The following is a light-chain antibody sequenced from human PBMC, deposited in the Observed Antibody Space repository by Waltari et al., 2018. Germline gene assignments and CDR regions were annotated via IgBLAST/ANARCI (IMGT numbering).Light chain of an antibody. CDR2: KIT. V-gene: IGKV2D-29*01. CDR3: MQSTEDPYT. Sequence: DIVMTQTPLSLSVTPGEPASISCSSSQGLLHNNGNTYLHWYLQRPGQAPRLLIYKITNRESGVPDRFSGSGSGTDFTLKISSLEPEDVGIYYCMQSTEDPYTFGQGTKVEIK. J-gene: IGKJ2*01. CDR1: QGLLHNNGNTY.